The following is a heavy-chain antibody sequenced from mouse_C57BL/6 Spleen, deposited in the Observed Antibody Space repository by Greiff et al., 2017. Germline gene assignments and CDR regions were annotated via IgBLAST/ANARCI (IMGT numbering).Heavy chain of an antibody. J-gene: IGHJ4*01. V-gene: IGHV1-72*01. CDR1: GYTFTSYW. CDR2: IDPNSGGT. Sequence: QVQLKQPGAELVKPGASVKLSCKASGYTFTSYWMHWVKQRPGRGLEWIGRIDPNSGGTKYNEKFKSKATLTVDKPSSTAYMQLSSLTSEDSAVYYCARIEEDYAMDYWGQGTSVTVSS. CDR3: ARIEEDYAMDY.